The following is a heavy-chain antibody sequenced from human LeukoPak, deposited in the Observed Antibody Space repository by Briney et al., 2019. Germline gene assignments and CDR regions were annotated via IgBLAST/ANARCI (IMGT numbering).Heavy chain of an antibody. D-gene: IGHD6-19*01. V-gene: IGHV5-51*01. Sequence: GESLKISCKASGYSFTTYWIGWVRQLPGKGLEWMGIIYPGDSDTRYSPSFQGQVTISADKSISTAYLQWSSLKASDTAMYYCARQPEVAGPRVWYFDLWGRGTLVTVSS. CDR2: IYPGDSDT. J-gene: IGHJ2*01. CDR1: GYSFTTYW. CDR3: ARQPEVAGPRVWYFDL.